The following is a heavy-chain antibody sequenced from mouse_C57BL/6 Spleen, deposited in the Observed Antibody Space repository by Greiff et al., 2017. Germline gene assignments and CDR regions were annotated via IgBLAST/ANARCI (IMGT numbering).Heavy chain of an antibody. CDR3: TREGGTGGYAMDY. J-gene: IGHJ4*01. D-gene: IGHD4-1*01. V-gene: IGHV1-15*01. CDR1: GYTFTDYE. Sequence: QVQLLQSGAELVRPGASVTLSCTASGYTFTDYEMHWVKQTPVHGLECIGAIDPVTGGTAYNQKFNGKAILTADKSSSTAYMELRSLTSEDSAVYYCTREGGTGGYAMDYWGQGTSVTVSS. CDR2: IDPVTGGT.